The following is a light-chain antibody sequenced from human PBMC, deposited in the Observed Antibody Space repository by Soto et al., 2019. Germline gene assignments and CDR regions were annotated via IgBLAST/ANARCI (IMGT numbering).Light chain of an antibody. CDR3: LQYDSPWSFRHQYDSLWT. J-gene: IGKJ1*01. CDR2: KAS. Sequence: DIQMTQSPSTLSASVGDRVTITCRASQSISDWLAWYQQNPGKAPNLLIYKASSLESGVPSRFSGSGSGTEFTRTTCNLQPDDIASYYCLQYDSPWSFRHQYDSLWTFGQGTKVDI. CDR1: QSISDW. V-gene: IGKV1-5*03.